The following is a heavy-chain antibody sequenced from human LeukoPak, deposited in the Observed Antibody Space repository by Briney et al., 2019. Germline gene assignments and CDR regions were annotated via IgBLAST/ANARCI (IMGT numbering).Heavy chain of an antibody. J-gene: IGHJ5*02. CDR2: IYYSGSP. CDR1: GGSISSSRDY. Sequence: SETLSLTCTVSGGSISSSRDYWGWIRQPPGKGLEWIGSIYYSGSPYYNPSLKSRVTISVDTSNNQFSLKLGSVTAADTAVYYCARQDSYDMALTWGQGTLVTVSS. V-gene: IGHV4-39*01. D-gene: IGHD3-22*01. CDR3: ARQDSYDMALT.